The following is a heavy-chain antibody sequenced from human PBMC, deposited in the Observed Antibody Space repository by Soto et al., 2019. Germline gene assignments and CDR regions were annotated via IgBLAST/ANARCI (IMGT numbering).Heavy chain of an antibody. Sequence: QVQLVQSGAEVKEPGASVRVSCKASGYTFSSYGFSWVRQAPGQGLEWVAWISANSGDTNSAQKFQGRVTLTTDTSTSTAYMDLRSLTSDDTAMYYCARDLRDSCGGPSCVYCDFWGQGTLVTVSS. CDR3: ARDLRDSCGGPSCVYCDF. D-gene: IGHD2-21*01. J-gene: IGHJ4*02. V-gene: IGHV1-18*01. CDR2: ISANSGDT. CDR1: GYTFSSYG.